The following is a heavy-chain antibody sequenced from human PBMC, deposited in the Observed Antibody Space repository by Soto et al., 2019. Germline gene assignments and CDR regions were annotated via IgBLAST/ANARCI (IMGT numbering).Heavy chain of an antibody. CDR2: ISYDGRNK. V-gene: IGHV3-30*18. D-gene: IGHD6-6*01. CDR1: GFSFNSYG. Sequence: QVQVVESGGGVVQPGRSLRLSCAASGFSFNSYGMHWVRQAPGKGLEWVAIISYDGRNKYYADSVKGRFTISRDSPKNTLYLQMNSLIAEDTAVYYCAKGGSSSARYFDAWGQGALVTVSP. J-gene: IGHJ5*02. CDR3: AKGGSSSARYFDA.